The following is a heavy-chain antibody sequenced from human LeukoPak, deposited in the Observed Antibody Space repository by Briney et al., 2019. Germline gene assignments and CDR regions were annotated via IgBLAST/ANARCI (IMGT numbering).Heavy chain of an antibody. Sequence: GGSLRLSWAAVGFTSSSHWLGWVRQLPEKGLGWVANIKPEGSEENYLESVKGRFTISRDNSKNTLYLQMNSLRAEDTAVYYCAKYPAHSGYAQNDYWGQGTLVTVSS. V-gene: IGHV3-7*03. CDR2: IKPEGSEE. CDR3: AKYPAHSGYAQNDY. CDR1: GFTSSSHW. D-gene: IGHD5-12*01. J-gene: IGHJ4*02.